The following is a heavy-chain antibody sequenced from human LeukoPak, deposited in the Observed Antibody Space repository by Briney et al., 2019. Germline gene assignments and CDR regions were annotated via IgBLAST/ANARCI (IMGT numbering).Heavy chain of an antibody. D-gene: IGHD6-13*01. V-gene: IGHV3-30-3*01. CDR1: GFTFSSYA. J-gene: IGHJ4*02. CDR2: ISYDGSNK. CDR3: AKGAGAAGDE. Sequence: GRSLRLSCAASGFTFSSYAMHWVRQAPGKGLEWVAVISYDGSNKYYADSVKGRFTISRDNSKNTLYLQMNSLRAEDTAVYYCAKGAGAAGDEWGQGTLVTVSS.